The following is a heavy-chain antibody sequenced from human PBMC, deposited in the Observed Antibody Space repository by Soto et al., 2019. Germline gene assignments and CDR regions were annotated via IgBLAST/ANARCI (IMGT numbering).Heavy chain of an antibody. CDR3: ARKRRYFDWLLFDY. Sequence: PSETLSLTCTVSGGSISSGGYYWSWIRQHPGKGLEWIGYIYYSGSTYYNPSLKSRVTISVDTSKNQFSLKLSSVTAADTAVYYCARKRRYFDWLLFDYWGQGTLVTV. J-gene: IGHJ4*02. D-gene: IGHD3-9*01. CDR2: IYYSGST. V-gene: IGHV4-31*03. CDR1: GGSISSGGYY.